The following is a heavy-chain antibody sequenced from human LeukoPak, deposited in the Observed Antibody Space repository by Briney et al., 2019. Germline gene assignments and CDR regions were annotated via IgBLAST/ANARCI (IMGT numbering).Heavy chain of an antibody. D-gene: IGHD3-22*01. J-gene: IGHJ3*02. CDR1: GFTFRSYA. Sequence: PGGSLRLSCVASGFTFRSYAMNWVRQAPGKGLEWVSYMSSDSSFINYADSVKGRFTISRDNAKNSLYLQMNSLRAEDTAVYYCARVRASIYYDDPYDAFDIWGQGTMVTVSS. V-gene: IGHV3-21*05. CDR3: ARVRASIYYDDPYDAFDI. CDR2: MSSDSSFI.